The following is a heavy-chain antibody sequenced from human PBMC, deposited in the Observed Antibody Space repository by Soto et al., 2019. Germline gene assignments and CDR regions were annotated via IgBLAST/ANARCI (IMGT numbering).Heavy chain of an antibody. V-gene: IGHV3-23*01. CDR2: ISGSGGST. CDR3: AKVGVVVTAIQTCFDY. CDR1: GFTFSSYA. Sequence: EVQLLESGGGLVQPGGSLRLSCAASGFTFSSYAMSWVRQAPGKGLEWVSAISGSGGSTYYADSVKGRFTISRDNSKNTLYLQMNSLRAEDTAVYYCAKVGVVVTAIQTCFDYWGQGTLVTVSS. J-gene: IGHJ4*02. D-gene: IGHD2-21*02.